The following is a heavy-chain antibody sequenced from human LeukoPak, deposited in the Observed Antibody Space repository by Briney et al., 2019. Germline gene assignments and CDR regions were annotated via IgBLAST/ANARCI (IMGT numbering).Heavy chain of an antibody. CDR1: GGSISSYY. J-gene: IGHJ6*03. CDR2: IYTSGST. CDR3: VRDRPITIFGVVTTKTHNYYYYYYMDV. Sequence: SETLSLTCTVSGGSISSYYWSWIRQPAGKGLEWIGRIYTSGSTNYNPSLKSRVTMSVDTSKNQFSLKLSSVTAADTAVYYCVRDRPITIFGVVTTKTHNYYYYYYMDVWGKGTTVTVSS. D-gene: IGHD3-3*01. V-gene: IGHV4-4*07.